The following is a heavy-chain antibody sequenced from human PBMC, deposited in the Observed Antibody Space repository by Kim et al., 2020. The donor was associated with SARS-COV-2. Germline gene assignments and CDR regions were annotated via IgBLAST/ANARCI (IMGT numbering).Heavy chain of an antibody. CDR2: INPSGGST. CDR1: GYTFTSYY. CDR3: AKDILTGYYFVPTGGGFDP. Sequence: ASVKVSCKASGYTFTSYYMHWVRQAPGQGLEWMGIINPSGGSTSYAQKFQGRVTMTRDTSTSTVYMELSSLRSEDTAVYYCAKDILTGYYFVPTGGGFDPWGQGTLVTVSS. V-gene: IGHV1-46*01. D-gene: IGHD3-9*01. J-gene: IGHJ5*02.